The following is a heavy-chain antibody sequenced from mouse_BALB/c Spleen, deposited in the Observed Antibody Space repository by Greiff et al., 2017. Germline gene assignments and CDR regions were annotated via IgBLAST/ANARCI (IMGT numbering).Heavy chain of an antibody. J-gene: IGHJ3*01. V-gene: IGHV1-9*01. D-gene: IGHD2-14*01. CDR2: ILPGSGST. CDR1: GYTFSSYW. Sequence: QVQLKQSGAELMKPGASVKISCKATGYTFSSYWIEWVKQRPGHGLEWIGEILPGSGSTNYNEKFKGKATFTADTSSNTAYMQLSSLTSEDSAVYYCARKGRYDGWFADWGQGTLVTVSA. CDR3: ARKGRYDGWFAD.